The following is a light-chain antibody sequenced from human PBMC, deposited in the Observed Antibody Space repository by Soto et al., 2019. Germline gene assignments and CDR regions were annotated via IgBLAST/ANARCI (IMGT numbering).Light chain of an antibody. J-gene: IGKJ2*01. V-gene: IGKV1-39*01. CDR3: QQSYSAPYT. Sequence: DIPMTQSPSSLSASVGDRITITCRASQSISTYLNWYQQKPGKAPKLLIYTASSLQSGVPSRFSGSGSGTGFTLTISSLQPEDFATYYCQQSYSAPYTFGQGAELEIK. CDR2: TAS. CDR1: QSISTY.